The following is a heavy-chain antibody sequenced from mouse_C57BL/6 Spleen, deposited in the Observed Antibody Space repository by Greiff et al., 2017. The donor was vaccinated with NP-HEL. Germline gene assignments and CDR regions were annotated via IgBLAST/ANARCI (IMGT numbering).Heavy chain of an antibody. Sequence: QVTLKVSGAELVRPGASVTLSCKASGYTFTDYEMHWVKQTPVHGLEWIGAIDPETGGTAYNQKFKGQAILTADKSSSTAYMELRSLTSEDSAVYYCTRHSSGYGNYAMDYWGQGTSVTVSS. CDR3: TRHSSGYGNYAMDY. CDR2: IDPETGGT. V-gene: IGHV1-15*01. CDR1: GYTFTDYE. D-gene: IGHD3-2*02. J-gene: IGHJ4*01.